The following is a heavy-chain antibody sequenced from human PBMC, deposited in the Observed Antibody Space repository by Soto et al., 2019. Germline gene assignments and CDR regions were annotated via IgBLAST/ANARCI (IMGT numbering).Heavy chain of an antibody. V-gene: IGHV3-23*01. CDR2: IRDSGDST. CDR1: GFIFGNYM. Sequence: EVQLLESGGGLVQPGESLRLSCAVSGFIFGNYMMTWVRQAPGKGLEWVSTIRDSGDSTYYADSVKGRFTISRDNFXXTXHLQRDSLGAEDTAVYYCAPHVYCSGGSCHYDAFDIRGQGAMVTVSS. D-gene: IGHD2-15*01. CDR3: APHVYCSGGSCHYDAFDI. J-gene: IGHJ3*02.